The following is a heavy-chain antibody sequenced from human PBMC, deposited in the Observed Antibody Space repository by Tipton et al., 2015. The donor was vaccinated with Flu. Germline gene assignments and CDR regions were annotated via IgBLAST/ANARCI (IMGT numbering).Heavy chain of an antibody. CDR3: ARDRWEYASGFDP. V-gene: IGHV4-38-2*02. J-gene: IGHJ5*02. CDR2: ISHTGTT. CDR1: GYSISSGYY. D-gene: IGHD6-19*01. Sequence: LSLTCAVSGYSISSGYYWGWIRQPPGKGLEWIGSISHTGTTNYNPSLRSRVTISVDTSKNQFSLRLTSVTAADTAIYYCARDRWEYASGFDPWGQGTPVTVSP.